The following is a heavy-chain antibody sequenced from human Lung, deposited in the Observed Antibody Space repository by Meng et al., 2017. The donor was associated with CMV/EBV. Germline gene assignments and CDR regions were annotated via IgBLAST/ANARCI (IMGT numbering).Heavy chain of an antibody. D-gene: IGHD2-2*03. V-gene: IGHV3-23*01. CDR3: AKDWVDIVVVPAADV. CDR2: ISGSGGST. J-gene: IGHJ6*02. Sequence: GGSLRLXXAASGFTFSSYAMSWVRQAPGKGLEWVSAISGSGGSTYYADSVKGRFAISRDNSKNTLYLQMNSLRAEDTAVYYCAKDWVDIVVVPAADVWGQGXTVTVSS. CDR1: GFTFSSYA.